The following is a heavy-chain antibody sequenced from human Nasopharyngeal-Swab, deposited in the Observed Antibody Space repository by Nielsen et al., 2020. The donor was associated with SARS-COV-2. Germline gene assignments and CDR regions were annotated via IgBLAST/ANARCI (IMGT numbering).Heavy chain of an antibody. Sequence: SQTLSLTCAVSGGSFRGYYWGWIRRPPGKGLEWIGEFNHSGNTNYNPSLKSRVTISLDTSMNQFSLNLRSVTAAETAVYYCARGLSGVVPAPILGLEPFYSYYYMDVWDKGTTVTVSS. D-gene: IGHD2-2*01. J-gene: IGHJ6*03. CDR1: GGSFRGYY. CDR2: FNHSGNT. V-gene: IGHV4-34*01. CDR3: ARGLSGVVPAPILGLEPFYSYYYMDV.